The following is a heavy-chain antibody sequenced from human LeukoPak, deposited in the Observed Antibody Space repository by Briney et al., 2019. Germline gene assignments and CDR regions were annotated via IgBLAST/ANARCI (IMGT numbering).Heavy chain of an antibody. D-gene: IGHD3-22*01. Sequence: GASVKVSCKASGYTFTSYYMHWVRQAPGQGLEWMGIINPSGGSTSYAQKFQGRVTMTRDMSTSTVYMELSSLRSEDTAVYYCARESGYYDSSGYYYNYNWFDPWGQGTLVTVSS. CDR2: INPSGGST. CDR3: ARESGYYDSSGYYYNYNWFDP. J-gene: IGHJ5*02. CDR1: GYTFTSYY. V-gene: IGHV1-46*01.